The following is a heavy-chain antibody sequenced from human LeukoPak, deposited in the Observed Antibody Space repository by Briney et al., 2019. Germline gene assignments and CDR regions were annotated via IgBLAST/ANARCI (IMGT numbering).Heavy chain of an antibody. V-gene: IGHV1-2*02. Sequence: ASVKVSCKASGYTFTGYYMHWVRQAPGQGLEWMGWINPNSGGTNYAQKFQGRVTMTRDTSISTAYMELSRLRSDDTAVYYCARAAPYYDFWTSFGPWDYWGQGTLVTVSS. CDR2: INPNSGGT. CDR3: ARAAPYYDFWTSFGPWDY. J-gene: IGHJ4*02. CDR1: GYTFTGYY. D-gene: IGHD3-3*01.